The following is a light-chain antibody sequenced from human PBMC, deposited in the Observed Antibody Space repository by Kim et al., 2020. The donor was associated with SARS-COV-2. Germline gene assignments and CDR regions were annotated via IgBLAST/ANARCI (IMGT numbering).Light chain of an antibody. CDR3: ATWDSSLSGVV. Sequence: GQKATISCSGSSSNIGNRDVSWYQQLPGTAPKLLIYDNNKRPSGIPDRVSGSKSGTSAALGITGLQTGDEADYYCATWDSSLSGVVFGGGTKVTVL. CDR2: DNN. J-gene: IGLJ2*01. CDR1: SSNIGNRD. V-gene: IGLV1-51*01.